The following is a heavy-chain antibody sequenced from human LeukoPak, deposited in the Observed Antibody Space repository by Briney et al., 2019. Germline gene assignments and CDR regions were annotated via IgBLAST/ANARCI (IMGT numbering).Heavy chain of an antibody. CDR2: ISDNGDSA. Sequence: GGSLRLSCVASGFTYSNYAMSWVRQAPGKGLEWVSVISDNGDSAFYGDSVKGRFTMSRDNSKNTLFLQMNSLRAEDTAIYYCAPDLRGTDWSLDYWGQGTLVTVSS. D-gene: IGHD3-9*01. CDR1: GFTYSNYA. J-gene: IGHJ4*02. CDR3: APDLRGTDWSLDY. V-gene: IGHV3-23*01.